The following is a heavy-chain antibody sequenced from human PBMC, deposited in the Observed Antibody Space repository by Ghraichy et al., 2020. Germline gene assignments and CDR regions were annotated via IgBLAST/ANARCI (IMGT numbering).Heavy chain of an antibody. J-gene: IGHJ6*02. Sequence: SETLSLTCTVSGGSISSYYWSWIRQPAGKGLEWIGRIYTSGSTNYNPSLKSRVTMSVDTSKNQFSLKLSSVTAADTAVYYCARELGFGELMPYYYYGMDVWGQGTTVTVSS. CDR1: GGSISSYY. CDR2: IYTSGST. V-gene: IGHV4-4*07. D-gene: IGHD3-10*01. CDR3: ARELGFGELMPYYYYGMDV.